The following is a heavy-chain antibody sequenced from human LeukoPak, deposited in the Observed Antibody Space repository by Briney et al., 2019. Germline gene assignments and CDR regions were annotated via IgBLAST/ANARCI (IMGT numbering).Heavy chain of an antibody. Sequence: ASVKVSCKASGYTFTSYGISWVRQAPGQGLEWMGWISAYNGNTNYAQKLQGRVTMTTDTSTSTAYMELRSLRSDDTAVYYCARDHSSSWPNYYYYYMDVWGKGTTVTVSS. D-gene: IGHD6-13*01. J-gene: IGHJ6*03. CDR2: ISAYNGNT. V-gene: IGHV1-18*01. CDR3: ARDHSSSWPNYYYYYMDV. CDR1: GYTFTSYG.